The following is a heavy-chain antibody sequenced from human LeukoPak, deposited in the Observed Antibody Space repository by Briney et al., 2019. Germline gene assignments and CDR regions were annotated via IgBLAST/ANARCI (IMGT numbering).Heavy chain of an antibody. CDR1: GCTLTELS. V-gene: IGHV1-24*01. Sequence: ASVKVSCKVSGCTLTELSMHWVRQAPGKGLEWMGGFDPEDGETIYAQKFQGRVTMTEDTSTDTAYMELSSLRSEDTAVYYCATDRTLGGGGSYLPHRYWGQGTPVTVSS. D-gene: IGHD1-26*01. CDR3: ATDRTLGGGGSYLPHRY. CDR2: FDPEDGET. J-gene: IGHJ4*02.